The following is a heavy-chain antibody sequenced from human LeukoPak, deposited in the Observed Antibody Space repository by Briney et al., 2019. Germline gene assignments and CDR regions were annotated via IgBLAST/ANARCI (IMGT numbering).Heavy chain of an antibody. V-gene: IGHV4-34*01. J-gene: IGHJ4*02. CDR1: GGSFSGYY. D-gene: IGHD2-21*02. Sequence: PSETLSLTCAVYGGSFSGYYWSWIRQPPGKGLEWIGEINHSGSTNYNPSLKSRIIISVDTSKNQFSLKLSSVTAADTAVYYCARFAYCGGHCWYYFDYWGQGSLVTVSS. CDR3: ARFAYCGGHCWYYFDY. CDR2: INHSGST.